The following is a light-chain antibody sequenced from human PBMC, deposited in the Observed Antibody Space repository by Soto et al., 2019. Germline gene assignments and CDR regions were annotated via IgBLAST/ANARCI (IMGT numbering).Light chain of an antibody. J-gene: IGKJ1*01. V-gene: IGKV3-20*01. CDR2: GAS. Sequence: QSISNSYLAWYQQKPGQAPRLLIYGASSRATGIPDRFSGSGSMPDITFTISILVPADLLFYYCQQYAHWPKTFGQGTKVDIK. CDR1: QSISNSY. CDR3: QQYAHWPKT.